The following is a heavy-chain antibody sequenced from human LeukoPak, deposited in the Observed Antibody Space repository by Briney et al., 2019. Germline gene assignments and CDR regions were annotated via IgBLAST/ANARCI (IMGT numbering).Heavy chain of an antibody. J-gene: IGHJ4*02. D-gene: IGHD2-15*01. CDR1: GFTVSSNH. V-gene: IGHV3-53*05. CDR2: IYSGGSK. Sequence: PGGSLRLSCAASGFTVSSNHMSWVRQAPGKGLEWVSVIYSGGSKDYADSVKGRFTISRDNSKNTLYLQMNSLRAEDTAVYYCARDPSYCSGGSCFYFDYWGQGTLVTVSS. CDR3: ARDPSYCSGGSCFYFDY.